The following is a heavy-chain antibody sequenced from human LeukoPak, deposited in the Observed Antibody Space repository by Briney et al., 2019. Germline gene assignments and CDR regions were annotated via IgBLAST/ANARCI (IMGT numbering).Heavy chain of an antibody. D-gene: IGHD2-2*01. CDR1: VSTSSSYW. V-gene: IGHV3-7*04. CDR2: LKPDGSEK. J-gene: IGHJ4*02. CDR3: ARATVAPACDY. Sequence: GGSLRLSCAASVSTSSSYWMTGVRQAPGKGLEWVANLKPDGSEKYSVASMDGRSTISRDNAKNSLFLLMNSLRAEDTAVYYCARATVAPACDYWGQGTLVTVSS.